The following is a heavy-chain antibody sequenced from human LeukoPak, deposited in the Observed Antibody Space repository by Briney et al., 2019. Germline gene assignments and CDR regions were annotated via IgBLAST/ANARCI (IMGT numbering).Heavy chain of an antibody. CDR2: IYYSGST. CDR3: ARETTRWLQFDY. V-gene: IGHV4-59*01. J-gene: IGHJ4*02. D-gene: IGHD5-24*01. Sequence: PSETLSLTCSVSGGSISSFYWSWIRQPPGKGLEWIGYIYYSGSTNYNPSLKSRVTISVDTFKNQFSLKLSSVTAADTAVYYSARETTRWLQFDYWGQGTLVTVSS. CDR1: GGSISSFY.